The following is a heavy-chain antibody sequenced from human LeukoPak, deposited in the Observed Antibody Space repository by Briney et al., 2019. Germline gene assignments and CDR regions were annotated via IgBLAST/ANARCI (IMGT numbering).Heavy chain of an antibody. CDR2: IYHSGST. J-gene: IGHJ4*02. D-gene: IGHD5-12*01. V-gene: IGHV4-4*02. CDR1: GGSISSIHW. Sequence: SGTLSLTCAVSGGSISSIHWWSRVRQPPAKGLEWSGVIYHSGSTNYNPSIKRRVTLSVDKSTNQFSLKLSSVTAADTGVYYCARDGYSGYDYFDYWGQGTLVTVSS. CDR3: ARDGYSGYDYFDY.